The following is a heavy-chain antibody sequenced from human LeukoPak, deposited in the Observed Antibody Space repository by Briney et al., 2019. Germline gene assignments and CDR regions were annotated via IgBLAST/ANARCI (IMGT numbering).Heavy chain of an antibody. J-gene: IGHJ6*02. D-gene: IGHD2-8*01. V-gene: IGHV4-34*01. Sequence: SETLSLTCAVYGXSFSGYYWSWIRQPPGKGLEWIGEINHSGSTNYNPSLKSRVTISVDTSKNQFSLKLSSVTAADTAVYYCARGGTNNYYYYYGMDVWGQGTTVTVSS. CDR2: INHSGST. CDR3: ARGGTNNYYYYYGMDV. CDR1: GXSFSGYY.